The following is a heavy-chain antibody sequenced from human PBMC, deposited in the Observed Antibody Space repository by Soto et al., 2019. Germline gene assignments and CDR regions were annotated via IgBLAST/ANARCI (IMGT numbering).Heavy chain of an antibody. CDR3: ARGDSTDCSNGVCSFFYNHDMDV. J-gene: IGHJ6*02. Sequence: ASVKVSCKASGYSFTDYHIHWVRQAPGQGLEWLGRINPKSGGTSTAQKFQGWVTMTTYTSISTASMELTRLTSDDTPIYYCARGDSTDCSNGVCSFFYNHDMDVWGQGTTVTVSS. D-gene: IGHD2-8*01. CDR1: GYSFTDYH. CDR2: INPKSGGT. V-gene: IGHV1-2*04.